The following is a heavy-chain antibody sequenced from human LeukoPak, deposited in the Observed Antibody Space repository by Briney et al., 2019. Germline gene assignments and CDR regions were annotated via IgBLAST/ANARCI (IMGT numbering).Heavy chain of an antibody. CDR2: INHSGST. Sequence: SETLSLTCAVYGGSFSGYYWSWIRQPPGKGLEWIGEINHSGSTNYNPSLKSRVTISVDTSKNQFSLKLSSVTAADTAVYYCARHDRYYYGSGSYPQGYWGQGTLVTVSS. J-gene: IGHJ4*02. CDR3: ARHDRYYYGSGSYPQGY. CDR1: GGSFSGYY. D-gene: IGHD3-10*01. V-gene: IGHV4-34*01.